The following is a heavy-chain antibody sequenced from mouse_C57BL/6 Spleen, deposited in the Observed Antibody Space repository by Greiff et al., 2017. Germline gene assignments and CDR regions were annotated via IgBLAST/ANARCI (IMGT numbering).Heavy chain of an antibody. CDR3: ARDRGVVAPHYYAMDY. V-gene: IGHV5-16*01. J-gene: IGHJ4*01. CDR1: GFTFSDYY. D-gene: IGHD1-1*01. Sequence: EVHLVESEGGLVQPGSSMKLSCTASGFTFSDYYMAWVRQVPEKGLEWVANINYDGSSTYYLDSLKSRFIISRDNAKNILYLQMSSLKSEDTATYYCARDRGVVAPHYYAMDYWGQGTSVTVSS. CDR2: INYDGSST.